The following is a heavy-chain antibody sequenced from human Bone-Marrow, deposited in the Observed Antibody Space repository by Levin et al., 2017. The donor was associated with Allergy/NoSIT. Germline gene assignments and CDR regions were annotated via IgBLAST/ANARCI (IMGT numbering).Heavy chain of an antibody. D-gene: IGHD1-1*01. Sequence: GESLKISCKASGYTFTSYGISWVRQAPGQGLEWMGWISAYNGNTNYAQKLQGRVTMTTDTSTSTAYMELRSLRSDDTAVYYCASETELESGAFDIWGQGTMVTVSS. V-gene: IGHV1-18*01. J-gene: IGHJ3*02. CDR1: GYTFTSYG. CDR3: ASETELESGAFDI. CDR2: ISAYNGNT.